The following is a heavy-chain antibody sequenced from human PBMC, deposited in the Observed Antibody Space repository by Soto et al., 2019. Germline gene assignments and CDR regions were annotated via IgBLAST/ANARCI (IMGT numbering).Heavy chain of an antibody. J-gene: IGHJ4*02. Sequence: EVQLVESGGGLVKPGGSLRLSCVASGFTFNDAWLDWVRQAPGKGLEWVGRIKRKTDGETTEYAAPVKGRFTISRDDSRNPLYRKMNGQRTEDTAFYYWATFGTGSRWPPFAYGGGGTLVPASS. CDR3: ATFGTGSRWPPFAY. CDR1: GFTFNDAW. V-gene: IGHV3-15*07. D-gene: IGHD6-13*01. CDR2: IKRKTDGETT.